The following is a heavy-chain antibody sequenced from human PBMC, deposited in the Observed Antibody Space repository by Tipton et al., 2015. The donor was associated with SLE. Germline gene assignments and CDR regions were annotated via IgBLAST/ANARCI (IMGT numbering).Heavy chain of an antibody. J-gene: IGHJ4*02. V-gene: IGHV4-39*07. CDR3: ARGFCTGTSCSGRALDC. Sequence: TLSLTCTVSGDSISSSSYYWGWIRQPPGKGLEWIGNIYYSGSTYYNLSLKSRVTISVDTSKNHFSLKLSSVTAADTAVYYCARGFCTGTSCSGRALDCWGQGTLVTVSS. D-gene: IGHD2-2*01. CDR1: GDSISSSSYY. CDR2: IYYSGST.